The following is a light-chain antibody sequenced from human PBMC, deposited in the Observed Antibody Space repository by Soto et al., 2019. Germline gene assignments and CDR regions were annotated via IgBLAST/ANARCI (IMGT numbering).Light chain of an antibody. Sequence: QSVLTQPRSVSGSPGQSVTISCTGTNSDVGGYNYVSWYQQYPGKAPKLMISGVSERPSGVPDRFSGSKSGNTASLTISGLQAEDEADYYCAAWDDSLSGVVFGGGTQLTVL. J-gene: IGLJ2*01. CDR3: AAWDDSLSGVV. CDR1: NSDVGGYNY. V-gene: IGLV2-11*01. CDR2: GVS.